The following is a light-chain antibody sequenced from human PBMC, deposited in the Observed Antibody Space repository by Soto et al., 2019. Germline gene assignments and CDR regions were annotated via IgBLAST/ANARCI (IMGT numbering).Light chain of an antibody. Sequence: QSVLTQPPSASGTPGQRVTVSCSGGSSNIGSDAVNWYQQLPGTAPKLLIYTNNQRPSGVPDRFSGSKYGTAASLAISGLQSEDEAEYYCAAWDDSLSGLYVFGTATKLTVL. CDR2: TNN. V-gene: IGLV1-44*01. J-gene: IGLJ1*01. CDR1: SSNIGSDA. CDR3: AAWDDSLSGLYV.